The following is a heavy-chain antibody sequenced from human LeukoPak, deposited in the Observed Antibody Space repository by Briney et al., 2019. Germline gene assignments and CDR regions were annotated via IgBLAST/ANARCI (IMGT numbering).Heavy chain of an antibody. V-gene: IGHV1-69*05. CDR3: ARGVVVVPAAIMLGYMDV. CDR2: IIPIFGTA. CDR1: GGTFSSYA. D-gene: IGHD2-2*02. J-gene: IGHJ6*03. Sequence: ASVKVSCKASGGTFSSYAISWVRQAPGQGLEWMGGIIPIFGTANYAQKFQGRVTITTDESTSTAYMELSSLRSEDTAVYYCARGVVVVPAAIMLGYMDVWGKGTTVTVSS.